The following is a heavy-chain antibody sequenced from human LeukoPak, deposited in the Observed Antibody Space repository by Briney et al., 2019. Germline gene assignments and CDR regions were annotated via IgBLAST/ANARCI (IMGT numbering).Heavy chain of an antibody. CDR1: GLSFSRYW. CDR2: INQDGGEK. V-gene: IGHV3-7*02. Sequence: GGSLRLSCAASGLSFSRYWMSWVRQAPGKGLEWVASINQDGGEKYYVDSVKGRFTISRDNAKNSLYPQMNSLRAEDTAVYYCATSTYYFGSGSPTLFDYWGQGTLVTVSS. CDR3: ATSTYYFGSGSPTLFDY. J-gene: IGHJ4*02. D-gene: IGHD3-10*01.